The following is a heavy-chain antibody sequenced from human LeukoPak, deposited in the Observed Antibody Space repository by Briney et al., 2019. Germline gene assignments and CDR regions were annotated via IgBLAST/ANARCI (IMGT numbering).Heavy chain of an antibody. CDR3: ATIATHEPFDY. Sequence: PGRSLRLSCAASGFTFDDYAMHWVRQAPGKGLEWVSGISWNSGSIGYADSVKGRFTISRDNAKNSLYLQMNSLRAEDTALYYCATIATHEPFDYWGQGTLVTVSS. D-gene: IGHD6-13*01. J-gene: IGHJ4*02. CDR1: GFTFDDYA. CDR2: ISWNSGSI. V-gene: IGHV3-9*01.